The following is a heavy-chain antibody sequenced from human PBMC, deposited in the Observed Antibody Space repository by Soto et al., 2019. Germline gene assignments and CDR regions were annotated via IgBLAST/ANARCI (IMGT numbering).Heavy chain of an antibody. Sequence: SETLSLTCTVSGGSISSSSYYWGWIRQPPGKGLEWIGSIYYSGSTYYNPSLKSRVTISVDTSKNQFSLKLSSVTAADTAVYYCVRERKHQLLSWYWFDSWGQGTPVTVSS. V-gene: IGHV4-39*02. D-gene: IGHD2-2*01. CDR2: IYYSGST. J-gene: IGHJ5*01. CDR1: GGSISSSSYY. CDR3: VRERKHQLLSWYWFDS.